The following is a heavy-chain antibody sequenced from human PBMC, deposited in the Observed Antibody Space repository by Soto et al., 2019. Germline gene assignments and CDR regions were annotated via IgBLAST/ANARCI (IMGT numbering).Heavy chain of an antibody. D-gene: IGHD1-1*01. V-gene: IGHV4-39*01. CDR1: GGSVSGSYYY. CDR3: ATSQKGYNWNYFDH. CDR2: VFHTGFT. Sequence: PSETLSLTCAVSGGSVSGSYYYWAWLRQSPGKGPEWIGSVFHTGFTSYNPSLESRVSVSVDTSKSQFSLKLSAVTASDTAVYYCATSQKGYNWNYFDHWGQGALGTVSS. J-gene: IGHJ4*02.